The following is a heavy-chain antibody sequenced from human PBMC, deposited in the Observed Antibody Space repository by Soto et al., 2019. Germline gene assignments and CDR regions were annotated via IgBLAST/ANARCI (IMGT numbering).Heavy chain of an antibody. V-gene: IGHV3-74*01. CDR1: GFTFSPFW. CDR3: ARGSHLFDY. CDR2: INSDGNST. J-gene: IGHJ4*02. Sequence: EVQLVESGGGLVQPGGSLRLSCAASGFTFSPFWMHWVRQVPGKGPVWVSRINSDGNSTSYADSVKGRFTISRDNAKNTLYLQMNSLRAEDTAGYYAARGSHLFDYWGQGTRITVSS.